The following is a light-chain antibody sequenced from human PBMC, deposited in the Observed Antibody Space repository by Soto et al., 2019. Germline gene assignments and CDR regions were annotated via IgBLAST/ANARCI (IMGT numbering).Light chain of an antibody. J-gene: IGKJ1*01. CDR1: QSVSSSY. V-gene: IGKV3-20*01. CDR2: GAS. CDR3: QQYGSSPQT. Sequence: ILLTQSPGTLSLSPGERATLSCRASQSVSSSYLAWYQQKPGQAPRLLIYGASSRATGIPDRFSGSGSGTDFTLTISRLEPEDFAVYYCQQYGSSPQTFGQGTKVDIK.